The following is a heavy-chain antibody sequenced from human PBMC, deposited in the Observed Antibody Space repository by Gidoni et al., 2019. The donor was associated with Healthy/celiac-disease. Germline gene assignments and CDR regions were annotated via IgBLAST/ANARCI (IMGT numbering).Heavy chain of an antibody. Sequence: EVQLVESGGGLVKPGGFLRLSCAASGFTFSNAWMSWVRQAPGKGLEWVGRIKSKTDGGTTDYAAPVKGRFTISRDDSKNTLYLQMNSLKTEDTAVYYCTTDPGRTYYYDSSGYYPIMPYGYWGQGTLVTVSS. V-gene: IGHV3-15*01. D-gene: IGHD3-22*01. CDR3: TTDPGRTYYYDSSGYYPIMPYGY. CDR2: IKSKTDGGTT. CDR1: GFTFSNAW. J-gene: IGHJ4*02.